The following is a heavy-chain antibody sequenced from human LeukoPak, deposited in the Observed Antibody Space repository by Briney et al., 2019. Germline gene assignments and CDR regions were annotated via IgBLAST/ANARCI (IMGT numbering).Heavy chain of an antibody. CDR2: IYYSGST. J-gene: IGHJ4*02. Sequence: SETLSLTCAVYGGSFSGYYWSWIRQHPGKGLEWIGYIYYSGSTYYNPSLKSRVTISVDTSENQFSLKLSSVTAADTAVYYCARDSSGYLGIDYWGQGTLVTVSS. D-gene: IGHD3-22*01. CDR3: ARDSSGYLGIDY. V-gene: IGHV4-31*11. CDR1: GGSFSGYY.